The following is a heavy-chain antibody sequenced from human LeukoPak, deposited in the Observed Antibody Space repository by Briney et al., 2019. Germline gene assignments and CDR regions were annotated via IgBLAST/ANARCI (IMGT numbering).Heavy chain of an antibody. CDR1: GYSISSGYY. J-gene: IGHJ6*03. CDR3: ATYGSGYYYGNYYYYMDV. CDR2: IYHSGST. Sequence: PSETLSLTCTVSGYSISSGYYWGWIRQPPGKGLEWIGSIYHSGSTYYNPSLKSRVTISVDTSKNQFSLKLSSVTAADTAVYYCATYGSGYYYGNYYYYMDVWGKGTTVTVSS. V-gene: IGHV4-38-2*02. D-gene: IGHD3-22*01.